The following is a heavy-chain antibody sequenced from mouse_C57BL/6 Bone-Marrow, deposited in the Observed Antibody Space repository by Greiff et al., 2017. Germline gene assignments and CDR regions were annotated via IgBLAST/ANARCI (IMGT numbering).Heavy chain of an antibody. D-gene: IGHD3-1*01. Sequence: QVQLKESGAELARPGASVKLSCKASGYTFTSYGISWVKQRTGQGLEWIGEIYPRSGNTYYNEKFKGKATLTADKSSSTAYMELRSLTSEDSAVYVCARGLGTSYWGQGTTLTVSS. J-gene: IGHJ2*01. CDR3: ARGLGTSY. CDR2: IYPRSGNT. V-gene: IGHV1-81*01. CDR1: GYTFTSYG.